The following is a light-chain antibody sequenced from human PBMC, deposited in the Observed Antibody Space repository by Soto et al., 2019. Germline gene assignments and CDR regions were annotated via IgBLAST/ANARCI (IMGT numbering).Light chain of an antibody. J-gene: IGKJ3*01. CDR2: AAS. CDR1: QGISSW. V-gene: IGKV1-12*01. Sequence: DIQMTQSPSSVSASVGDRVTITCRASQGISSWLAWYQQKPEKAPKLLISAASTLQSGVPSRFSGNGSGTDFTLTISILQPEDFATYYCQQADSLPFSFGPGTKVDIK. CDR3: QQADSLPFS.